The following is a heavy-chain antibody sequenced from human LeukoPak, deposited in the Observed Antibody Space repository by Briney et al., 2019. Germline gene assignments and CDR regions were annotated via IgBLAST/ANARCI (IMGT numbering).Heavy chain of an antibody. CDR2: INQDGSEK. Sequence: GGSLRLSCSASGFTLSSYWMTWVRQAPGKGLEWVANINQDGSEKYYVDSVKGRFTISRDNAKNSLYLQVNSLRAEDTAVYYCARDRGVANLGQMSPFDYCGQGTLVTVSS. D-gene: IGHD3-3*01. CDR3: ARDRGVANLGQMSPFDY. CDR1: GFTLSSYW. V-gene: IGHV3-7*01. J-gene: IGHJ4*02.